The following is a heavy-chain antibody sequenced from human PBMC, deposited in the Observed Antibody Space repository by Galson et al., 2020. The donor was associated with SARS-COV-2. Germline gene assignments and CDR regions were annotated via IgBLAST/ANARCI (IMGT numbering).Heavy chain of an antibody. Sequence: SETLSITCTVHGDSITNYYWSWIRKSPEKGLDWFGYLSYSGSSNYSPSLKSRLTLSADKSKNQFSLRLRSVTAADTAVYYGARANQRERGRAFDIWGQGKMVTVSS. J-gene: IGHJ3*02. CDR1: GDSITNYY. V-gene: IGHV4-59*01. CDR2: LSYSGSS. CDR3: ARANQRERGRAFDI.